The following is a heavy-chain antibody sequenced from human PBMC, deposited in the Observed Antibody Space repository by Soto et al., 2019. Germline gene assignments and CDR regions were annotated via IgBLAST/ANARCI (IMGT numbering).Heavy chain of an antibody. V-gene: IGHV1-58*01. Sequence: SVKASCKAFGFTFNSSAVKWVRQARGQRLEWIGWIVVGSGNTNYAQKFQERVTITRDMSTSTAYMELSSLRSEDTAVYYCAADLSGYYDSSGYDYWGQETLVTVSS. CDR3: AADLSGYYDSSGYDY. CDR1: GFTFNSSA. J-gene: IGHJ4*02. D-gene: IGHD3-22*01. CDR2: IVVGSGNT.